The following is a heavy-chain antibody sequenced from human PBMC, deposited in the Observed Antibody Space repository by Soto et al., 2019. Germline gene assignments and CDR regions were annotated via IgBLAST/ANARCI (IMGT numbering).Heavy chain of an antibody. J-gene: IGHJ6*03. Sequence: GGSLRLSCAAPGFTFSSYAMSWARQALGKELEWVSAISGSGGSTYYADSVKGRFTISRDNSKNTLYLQMNSLRAEDTAVYYCAKSADLFGELICYYYYYMDGWGKGTTVTVSS. V-gene: IGHV3-23*01. D-gene: IGHD3-10*01. CDR2: ISGSGGST. CDR3: AKSADLFGELICYYYYYMDG. CDR1: GFTFSSYA.